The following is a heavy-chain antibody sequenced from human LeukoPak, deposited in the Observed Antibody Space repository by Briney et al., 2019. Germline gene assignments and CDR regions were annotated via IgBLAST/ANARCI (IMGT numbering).Heavy chain of an antibody. V-gene: IGHV4/OR15-8*01. CDR2: VYHSGGA. D-gene: IGHD1-14*01. J-gene: IGHJ4*01. Sequence: PSETLSLTCAVSGASIASQSWWSWVRQPPGKGLEWIGEVYHSGGANYKPSLKSRVTISVDTSRNHFSLKLTSVTAADTAVYFCAYNRNFALDNWGQGTLVTVSS. CDR1: GASIASQSW. CDR3: AYNRNFALDN.